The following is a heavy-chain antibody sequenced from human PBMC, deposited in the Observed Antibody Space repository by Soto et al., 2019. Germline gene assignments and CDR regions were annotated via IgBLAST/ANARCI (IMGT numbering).Heavy chain of an antibody. CDR3: TRAAKLGAFDI. D-gene: IGHD6-13*01. CDR1: GFTFSSYA. Sequence: GGSLRLSCAASGFTFSSYAMTWVRQAPGKGLEWVSSMGGSGRSTYYTDSVKGRFTISRDNSKNTLYLQMNSLRAEDTAVYYCTRAAKLGAFDIWGQGTMVTVSS. CDR2: MGGSGRST. J-gene: IGHJ3*02. V-gene: IGHV3-23*01.